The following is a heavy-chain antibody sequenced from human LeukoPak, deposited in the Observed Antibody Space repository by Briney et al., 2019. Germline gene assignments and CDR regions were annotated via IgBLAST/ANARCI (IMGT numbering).Heavy chain of an antibody. Sequence: SETLSLTCNVSGGSISSYYWSWIRQPPGKGLEWIGYIYYSGSTNYNPSLKSRVTILLHTSKNHFSLNLSSVTAADTAVYYCARRPRGVIIKSWFDSWGQGTLVTVSS. CDR3: ARRPRGVIIKSWFDS. V-gene: IGHV4-59*12. D-gene: IGHD3-10*01. J-gene: IGHJ5*01. CDR2: IYYSGST. CDR1: GGSISSYY.